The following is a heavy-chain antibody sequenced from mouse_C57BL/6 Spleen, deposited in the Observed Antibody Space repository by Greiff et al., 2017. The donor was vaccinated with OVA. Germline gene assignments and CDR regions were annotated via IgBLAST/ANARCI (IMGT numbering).Heavy chain of an antibody. V-gene: IGHV1-82*01. Sequence: VQLQQSGPELVKPGASVKISCKASGYAFSSSWMNWVKQRPGPGLEWIGRIYPGDGDTNYNGKFKGKATLTADKSSSTAYMQLSSLTSEYSAVYFCARDYYGSPSFDYWGQGTTLTVSS. CDR2: IYPGDGDT. D-gene: IGHD1-1*01. CDR3: ARDYYGSPSFDY. J-gene: IGHJ2*01. CDR1: GYAFSSSW.